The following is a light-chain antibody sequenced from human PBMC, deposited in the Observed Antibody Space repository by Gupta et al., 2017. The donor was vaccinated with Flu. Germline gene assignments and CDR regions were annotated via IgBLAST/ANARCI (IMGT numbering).Light chain of an antibody. CDR3: QQYSNWPLT. CDR2: GAS. CDR1: QSVSSN. V-gene: IGKV3-15*01. Sequence: EIVMTQSPGTLSVSPGERATLSCRASQSVSSNLAWYQQKPGQAPRLLIYGASTRATGIPTRFSGSGSGTEFTLTISSLQSEDFAVYYCQQYSNWPLTFGPGTKVDI. J-gene: IGKJ3*01.